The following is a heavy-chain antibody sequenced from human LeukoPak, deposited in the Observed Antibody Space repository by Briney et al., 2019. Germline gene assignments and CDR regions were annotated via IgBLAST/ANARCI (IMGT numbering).Heavy chain of an antibody. D-gene: IGHD6-13*01. Sequence: GGSLRLSCAASGFTFSTSGMHWVRQAPGKGLEWVAFSPYDGSNKYYADSVKGRFTISRDNSKNTLYLQMNSLRAEDTAVYHCAKVGGSSRSFFFDYWGQGTLVTVSS. CDR2: SPYDGSNK. V-gene: IGHV3-30*02. CDR1: GFTFSTSG. CDR3: AKVGGSSRSFFFDY. J-gene: IGHJ4*02.